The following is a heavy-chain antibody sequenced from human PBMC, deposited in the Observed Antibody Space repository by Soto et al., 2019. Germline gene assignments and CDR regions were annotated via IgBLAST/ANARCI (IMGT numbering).Heavy chain of an antibody. V-gene: IGHV4-59*12. CDR2: IYYSGST. Sequence: SETLSLTCTVSGGSISSYYWSWIRQPPGKGLEWFGYIYYSGSTNYNPSLKSRVTISVDTSKNQFSLKLSSVTAADTAVYYSARDQVGYYYDSSGYYYAWFDPWGQGTLVTVSS. CDR1: GGSISSYY. CDR3: ARDQVGYYYDSSGYYYAWFDP. J-gene: IGHJ5*01. D-gene: IGHD3-22*01.